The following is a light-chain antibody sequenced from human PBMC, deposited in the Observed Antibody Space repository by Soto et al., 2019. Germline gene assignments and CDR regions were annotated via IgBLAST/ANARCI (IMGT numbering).Light chain of an antibody. Sequence: QSALTQPASVSGSPGQSITISCTGTSSDVGGYKYVSWYQQHPGKAPKLMIYEVSNRPSGVSNRFSGSKSGNTASLTISGLQVEDEADYYCSSYPSSSSFVFGNGTKVTVL. CDR2: EVS. CDR1: SSDVGGYKY. V-gene: IGLV2-14*01. J-gene: IGLJ1*01. CDR3: SSYPSSSSFV.